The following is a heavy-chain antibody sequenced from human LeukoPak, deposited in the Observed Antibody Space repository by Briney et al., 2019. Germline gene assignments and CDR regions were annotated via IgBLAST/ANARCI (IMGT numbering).Heavy chain of an antibody. CDR3: AMEQLDYFDY. V-gene: IGHV3-30*02. CDR1: GFTFSSYG. J-gene: IGHJ4*02. CDR2: IRYDGSNK. Sequence: GGSLRLSCAASGFTFSSYGMHWVRQAPGKGLEWVAFIRYDGSNKYYADSVKGRFTISRDNSKNTLYLQMNSLRSEDTAVYYCAMEQLDYFDYWGQGTLVTVSS. D-gene: IGHD6-13*01.